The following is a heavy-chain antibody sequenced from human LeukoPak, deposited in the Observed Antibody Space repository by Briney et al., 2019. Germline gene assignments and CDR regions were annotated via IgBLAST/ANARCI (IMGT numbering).Heavy chain of an antibody. CDR2: IIPILGIA. Sequence: SVKVSCKASGGTFISYAISWVRQAPGQGLEWMGRIIPILGIANYAQKYQGRVTITADKSTSTAYMELSSLRSEDTAVYYCARDREQYYDILTGYPYHWGQGTLVTVSS. CDR1: GGTFISYA. J-gene: IGHJ4*02. CDR3: ARDREQYYDILTGYPYH. V-gene: IGHV1-69*04. D-gene: IGHD3-9*01.